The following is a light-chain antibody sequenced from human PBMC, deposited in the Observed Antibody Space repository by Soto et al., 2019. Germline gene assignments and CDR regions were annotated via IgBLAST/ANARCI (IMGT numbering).Light chain of an antibody. CDR2: GAS. Sequence: EIVLTQSPGTLSLSPGERATLSCRASQSVSNSYLAWYQQKPGQAPRLLIFGASSRATGIPDRFSGSGSGKDFTLTISRLEPEDFAVYYCQQYGSSPFTFGGGTKVEIK. CDR1: QSVSNSY. V-gene: IGKV3-20*01. J-gene: IGKJ4*01. CDR3: QQYGSSPFT.